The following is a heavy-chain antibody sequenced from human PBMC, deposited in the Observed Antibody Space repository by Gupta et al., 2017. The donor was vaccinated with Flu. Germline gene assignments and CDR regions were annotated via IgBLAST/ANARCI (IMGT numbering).Heavy chain of an antibody. D-gene: IGHD5-12*01. Sequence: QVQLQESGPGLVKPSETLSLTCTVSGGSISSYYWSWIRQPPGKGLEWIGYIYYSGSTNYNPSLKSRVTISVDTSKNQFSLKLSSVTAADTAVYYCARLGIVDIVATGHYWYFDLWGRGTLVTVSS. CDR1: GGSISSYY. CDR3: ARLGIVDIVATGHYWYFDL. J-gene: IGHJ2*01. CDR2: IYYSGST. V-gene: IGHV4-59*08.